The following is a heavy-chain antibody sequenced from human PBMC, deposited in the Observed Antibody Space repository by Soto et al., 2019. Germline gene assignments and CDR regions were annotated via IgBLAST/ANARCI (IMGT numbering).Heavy chain of an antibody. D-gene: IGHD4-4*01. Sequence: GGSLRLSCAASGFTFSDYYMSWVRQAPGKGLEWVANIKQDGSEEYYVDSVKGRFTISRDNAKNSLYLQMNSLRAEDTAVYYCARESRGYSAFDIWGQGTMVTVSS. J-gene: IGHJ3*02. V-gene: IGHV3-7*01. CDR2: IKQDGSEE. CDR3: ARESRGYSAFDI. CDR1: GFTFSDYY.